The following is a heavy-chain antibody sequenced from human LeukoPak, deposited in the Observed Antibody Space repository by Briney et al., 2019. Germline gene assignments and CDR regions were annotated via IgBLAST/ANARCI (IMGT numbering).Heavy chain of an antibody. CDR2: ISSSGSTI. D-gene: IGHD3-22*01. V-gene: IGHV3-11*01. CDR1: GFTFSDYY. Sequence: GGSLRLSCAASGFTFSDYYMSWIRQAPGKGLEWVSYISSSGSTIYYADSVKGRFTISRDNAKNSLYLQMNSLRAEDTAVYYCARNLLDSYYDSSGYYVNWGQGTLVTVSS. J-gene: IGHJ4*02. CDR3: ARNLLDSYYDSSGYYVN.